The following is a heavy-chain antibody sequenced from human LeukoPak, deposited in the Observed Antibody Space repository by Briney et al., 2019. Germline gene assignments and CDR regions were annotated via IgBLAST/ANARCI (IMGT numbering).Heavy chain of an antibody. CDR2: ISSSSSYT. V-gene: IGHV3-11*06. CDR1: GFTFSDYY. J-gene: IGHJ4*02. CDR3: ARDRTRVDY. Sequence: GGSLRLSCAASGFTFSDYYMSWIRQAPGKGLEWVSYISSSSSYTNYADSVKGRFTISRDNAKNSLYLQMNSLSAEDTAVYYCARDRTRVDYWGQGTLVTVSS.